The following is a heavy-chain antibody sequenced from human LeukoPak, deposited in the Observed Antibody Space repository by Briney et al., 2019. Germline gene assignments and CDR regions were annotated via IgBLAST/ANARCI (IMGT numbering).Heavy chain of an antibody. D-gene: IGHD2-15*01. J-gene: IGHJ5*02. CDR3: AKDIVFLFGDP. Sequence: GGSLRLSCAASGFTFSSYAMNWVRQAPGKGLECVCTIVSDGYKAYYADSVKGRFDISRDNSKNTLYLQMNNLRVEDTAVYYCAKDIVFLFGDPWGQGTLVTVSS. V-gene: IGHV3-23*01. CDR2: IVSDGYKA. CDR1: GFTFSSYA.